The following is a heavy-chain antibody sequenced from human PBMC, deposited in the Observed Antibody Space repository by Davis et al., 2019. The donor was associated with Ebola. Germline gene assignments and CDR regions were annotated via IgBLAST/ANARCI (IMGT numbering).Heavy chain of an antibody. CDR2: IKQDGSEK. J-gene: IGHJ4*02. CDR3: ARDYPHDHA. CDR1: GFTFSSYW. D-gene: IGHD1-1*01. V-gene: IGHV3-7*01. Sequence: GESLKISCAASGFTFSSYWMSWVRQAPGKGLEWVANIKQDGSEKYYVDSVKGRFTISRDNAKNSLYLQMNSLRAEDTAVYYCARDYPHDHAWGQGTLVTVSS.